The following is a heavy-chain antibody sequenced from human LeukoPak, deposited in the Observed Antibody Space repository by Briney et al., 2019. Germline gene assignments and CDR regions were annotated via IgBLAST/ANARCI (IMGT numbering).Heavy chain of an antibody. V-gene: IGHV1-2*02. Sequence: GASVKVSCKASGYTFTSYYMHWVRQAPGQGLEWMGWINPNSGGTNYAQKFQGRVTMTRDTSISTAYMELSRLRSDDTAVYYCARVGSGWFQNENDAFDIWGQGTMVTVSS. CDR2: INPNSGGT. J-gene: IGHJ3*02. CDR1: GYTFTSYY. CDR3: ARVGSGWFQNENDAFDI. D-gene: IGHD6-19*01.